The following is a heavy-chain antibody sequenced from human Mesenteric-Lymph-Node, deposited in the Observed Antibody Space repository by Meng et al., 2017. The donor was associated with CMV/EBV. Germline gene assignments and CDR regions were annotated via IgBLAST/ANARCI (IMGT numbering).Heavy chain of an antibody. CDR3: ASSRAGTTRFDY. V-gene: IGHV1-2*02. CDR1: ENTFSSYF. Sequence: ASVKVSCKASENTFSSYFMHWVRQAPGQGLEWMGWINPNSGGTNYAQKFQGRVTMTTDTSTSTAYMELRSLRSDDTAVYYCASSRAGTTRFDYWGQGTLVTVSS. CDR2: INPNSGGT. D-gene: IGHD1-7*01. J-gene: IGHJ4*02.